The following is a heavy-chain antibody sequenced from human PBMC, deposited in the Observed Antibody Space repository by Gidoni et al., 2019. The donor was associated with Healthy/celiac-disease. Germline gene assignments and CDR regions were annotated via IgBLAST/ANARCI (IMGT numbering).Heavy chain of an antibody. J-gene: IGHJ4*02. CDR3: ARARPGTYYFDY. CDR1: GFTFSSYG. CDR2: IWYDGSNK. V-gene: IGHV3-33*01. Sequence: QVQLVESGGGVVQPGRSLRLSCAASGFTFSSYGMHWVRQAPGKGLEWVAVIWYDGSNKYYADSVKGRFTISRDNSKNTLYLQMNSLRAEDTAVYYCARARPGTYYFDYWGQGTLVTVSS. D-gene: IGHD1-26*01.